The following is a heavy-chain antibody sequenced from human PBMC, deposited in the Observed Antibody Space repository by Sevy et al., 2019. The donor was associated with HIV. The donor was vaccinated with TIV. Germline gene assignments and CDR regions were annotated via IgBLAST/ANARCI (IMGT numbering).Heavy chain of an antibody. CDR3: ARVGYCRGGTCFSGFYYAMDV. V-gene: IGHV3-53*01. CDR1: GFTLTNEF. CDR2: VYSGGAM. D-gene: IGHD2-15*01. Sequence: GGSLRLSCAVSGFTLTNEFFSWVRQAPGKGLEWVAVVYSGGAMYYADSVKGRFTISRDKSKSTLYLKMKSLRAEDTAVYYCARVGYCRGGTCFSGFYYAMDVWGQGTTVTVSS. J-gene: IGHJ6*02.